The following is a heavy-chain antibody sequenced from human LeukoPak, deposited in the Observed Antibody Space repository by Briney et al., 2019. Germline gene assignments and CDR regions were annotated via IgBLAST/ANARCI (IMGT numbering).Heavy chain of an antibody. CDR2: INTNTGNP. Sequence: GASVKVSCKASGYTFTSYAMNWVRQAPGQGLEWMGWINTNTGNPTYAQGFTGRFVFSLDTSVSTAYLQISSLKAEDTAVYYCASAQWLAPTDYYYYGMDVWGQGTTVTVSS. CDR1: GYTFTSYA. J-gene: IGHJ6*02. D-gene: IGHD6-19*01. V-gene: IGHV7-4-1*02. CDR3: ASAQWLAPTDYYYYGMDV.